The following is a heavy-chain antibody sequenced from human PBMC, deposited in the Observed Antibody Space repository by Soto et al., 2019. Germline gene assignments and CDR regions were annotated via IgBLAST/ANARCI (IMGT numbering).Heavy chain of an antibody. CDR3: AGGNCAGDCYFDF. V-gene: IGHV1-46*01. J-gene: IGHJ4*02. D-gene: IGHD2-21*02. Sequence: QVQLVQSGTEVKKPGASVKISCKASGYTFTGYYIYWVRQAPGQGLEFMGAINSGGGNKDYAQKFQGRVTVTRDTSTSTVYMELTSLRFDDTAVYYCAGGNCAGDCYFDFWGQGTLVTVSS. CDR1: GYTFTGYY. CDR2: INSGGGNK.